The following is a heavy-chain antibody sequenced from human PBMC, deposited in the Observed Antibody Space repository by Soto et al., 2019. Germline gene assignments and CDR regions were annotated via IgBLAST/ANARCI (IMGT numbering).Heavy chain of an antibody. J-gene: IGHJ4*02. V-gene: IGHV1-3*01. CDR3: ARDPGAIARSIDY. CDR1: GYTFTSYA. CDR2: INAGNGNT. D-gene: IGHD1-26*01. Sequence: ASVKVSCXASGYTFTSYAMHWVRQAPGQRLEWMGWINAGNGNTKYSQKFQGRVTITRDTSASTAYMELSSLRSEDTAVYYCARDPGAIARSIDYWGQGTLVTVSS.